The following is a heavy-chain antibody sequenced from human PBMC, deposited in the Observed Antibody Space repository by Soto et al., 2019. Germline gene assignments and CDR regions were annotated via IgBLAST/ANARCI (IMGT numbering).Heavy chain of an antibody. CDR1: GGTFSSYA. CDR3: ARDLRGVYMVRGRNWFDP. J-gene: IGHJ5*02. D-gene: IGHD3-10*01. CDR2: IIPIFGTA. Sequence: QVQLVQSGAEVKKPGSSVKVSCKASGGTFSSYAISWVRQAPGQGLEWMGGIIPIFGTANYAQKFKGRVTMTADKSTSTAYMGLSSVRAEDTAVYCRARDLRGVYMVRGRNWFDPWGQGTLGTVSS. V-gene: IGHV1-69*06.